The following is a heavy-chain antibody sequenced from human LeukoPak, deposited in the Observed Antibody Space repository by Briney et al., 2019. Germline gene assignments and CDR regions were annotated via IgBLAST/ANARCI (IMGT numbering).Heavy chain of an antibody. D-gene: IGHD5-12*01. CDR2: IKQDGSEK. CDR3: ARDSGRFYIDY. V-gene: IGHV3-7*03. Sequence: PGGSLRLSCAASGFTFSHYWMTWVRQAPGKGLEWVANIKQDGSEKHYVDSLKGRFTISRDNAKNSLYLQINSLRADDTAIYYCARDSGRFYIDYWGQGTLVTVSS. CDR1: GFTFSHYW. J-gene: IGHJ4*02.